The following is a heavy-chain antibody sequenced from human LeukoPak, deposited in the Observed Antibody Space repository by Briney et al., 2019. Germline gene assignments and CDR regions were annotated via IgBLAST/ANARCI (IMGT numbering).Heavy chain of an antibody. CDR1: GYSINSGYY. CDR3: ARGSGYSGYYFDY. D-gene: IGHD3-3*01. V-gene: IGHV4-38-2*01. CDR2: IYHSGST. J-gene: IGHJ4*02. Sequence: SETLSLTCAVSGYSINSGYYWGWIRQPPGKGLEWIGSIYHSGSTYYNPSLKSRVTMSVDTSKNQFSLKLSSVTAADTAVYYCARGSGYSGYYFDYWGQGTLVTVSS.